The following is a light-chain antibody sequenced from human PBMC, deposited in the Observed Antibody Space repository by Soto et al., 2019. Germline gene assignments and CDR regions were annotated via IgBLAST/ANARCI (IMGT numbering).Light chain of an antibody. Sequence: QSALTQPASVSGSPGQSITISCTGTSSDVGGYNYVSWYQQHPGKAPKLMIYDVNNRPSGVSNRFSGFKSGNTASLTISGLQAEDEGDYYCSSYTSSITLVFGGGTKLTVL. CDR2: DVN. V-gene: IGLV2-14*01. CDR3: SSYTSSITLV. CDR1: SSDVGGYNY. J-gene: IGLJ2*01.